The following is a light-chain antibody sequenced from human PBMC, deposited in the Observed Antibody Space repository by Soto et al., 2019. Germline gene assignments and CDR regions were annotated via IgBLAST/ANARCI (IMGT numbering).Light chain of an antibody. J-gene: IGKJ2*01. CDR2: KVS. Sequence: DVMMTQSPLSLPVTLGKPASISCSSSQGLVLGDGNMYLNWFQQRRGQSPRRIIYKVSNRDSGLTDRISSSCSGTDFTGKISRVEAEDVGVYFCEQASHWPYTFGQGTKVGIK. CDR3: EQASHWPYT. CDR1: QGLVLGDGNMY. V-gene: IGKV2-30*02.